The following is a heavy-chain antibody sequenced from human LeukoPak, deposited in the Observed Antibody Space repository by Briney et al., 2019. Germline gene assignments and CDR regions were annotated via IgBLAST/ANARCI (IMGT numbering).Heavy chain of an antibody. D-gene: IGHD2-15*01. CDR1: GGSFSGYY. Sequence: KPSETLSLTCAVHGGSFSGYYWSWIRQPPGKGLEWIGEINHSGSTNYNPSLKSRVTISVDTSKNQFSLKLSSVTAADTAVYYCARDPEVAYYFDYWGQGTLVTVSS. J-gene: IGHJ4*02. V-gene: IGHV4-34*01. CDR3: ARDPEVAYYFDY. CDR2: INHSGST.